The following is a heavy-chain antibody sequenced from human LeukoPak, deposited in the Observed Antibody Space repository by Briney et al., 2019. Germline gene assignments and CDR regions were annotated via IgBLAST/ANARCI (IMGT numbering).Heavy chain of an antibody. D-gene: IGHD3-10*01. CDR1: GFTFSSYG. Sequence: PGRSLRLSCAASGFTFSSYGMHWVCQAPGKGLEWVAVISYDGSNKYYADSVKGRFTISRDNSKNTLYLQMNSLRAEDTAVYYCAKDSFGGRAFDIWGQGTMVTVSS. CDR3: AKDSFGGRAFDI. V-gene: IGHV3-30*18. J-gene: IGHJ3*02. CDR2: ISYDGSNK.